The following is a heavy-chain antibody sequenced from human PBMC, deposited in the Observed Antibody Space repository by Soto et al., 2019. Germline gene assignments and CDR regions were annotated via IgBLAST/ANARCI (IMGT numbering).Heavy chain of an antibody. J-gene: IGHJ4*02. CDR2: IVYDGSYK. V-gene: IGHV3-30*18. CDR3: AKDAYYYDSGGDFEGGYFDY. D-gene: IGHD3-22*01. Sequence: QVQLVESGGGVVQPGRSLRLSCAVSGFTFKNYGMHWVRQAPGKGLEWVAVIVYDGSYKYYADSVQGRFTISRDNSKNTLYMQMNSLRAEDTAVYYCAKDAYYYDSGGDFEGGYFDYWGQGTLVTVSS. CDR1: GFTFKNYG.